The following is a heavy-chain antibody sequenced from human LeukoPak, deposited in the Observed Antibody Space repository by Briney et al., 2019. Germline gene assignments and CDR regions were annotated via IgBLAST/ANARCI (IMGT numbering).Heavy chain of an antibody. D-gene: IGHD2-21*01. J-gene: IGHJ4*02. Sequence: QAGGSLRLSCAASGFAFSDYSMNWVRQAPGKGLEWVSYISSSSTTIFYADSVEGRFTISRDNAKNSLFLQMNGLRDEDTALYYCARERVIAAAGDGFDSWGQGTLVTVSS. V-gene: IGHV3-48*02. CDR2: ISSSSTTI. CDR1: GFAFSDYS. CDR3: ARERVIAAAGDGFDS.